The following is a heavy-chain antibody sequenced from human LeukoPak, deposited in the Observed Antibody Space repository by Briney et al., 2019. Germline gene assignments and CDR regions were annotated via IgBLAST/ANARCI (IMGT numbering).Heavy chain of an antibody. J-gene: IGHJ4*02. CDR1: GYTFTGYY. Sequence: ASVKVSCKASGYTFTGYYMHWVRQAPGQGLEWMGWINPNSGGTNYAQKFQGRVTMTRDTSISTAYMELSRLRSDDTAVYYCATDRRGGYYSSDYWGQGTLVTVSS. CDR2: INPNSGGT. CDR3: ATDRRGGYYSSDY. D-gene: IGHD3-22*01. V-gene: IGHV1-2*02.